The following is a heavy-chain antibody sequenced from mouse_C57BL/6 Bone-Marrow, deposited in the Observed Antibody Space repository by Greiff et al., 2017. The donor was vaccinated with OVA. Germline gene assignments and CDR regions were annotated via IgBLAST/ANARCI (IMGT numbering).Heavy chain of an antibody. CDR2: IYPGGGYT. D-gene: IGHD1-1*01. V-gene: IGHV1-63*01. Sequence: VQLQQSGAELVRPGTSVKMSCKASGYTFPNYWIGWAKPRPGHGLEWIGDIYPGGGYTNYNEKFKGKATLPADKSSSTAYMQFSSLTSEDSAIYYWARGEGSRGVFSYWGQGTLVTVSA. CDR3: ARGEGSRGVFSY. J-gene: IGHJ3*01. CDR1: GYTFPNYW.